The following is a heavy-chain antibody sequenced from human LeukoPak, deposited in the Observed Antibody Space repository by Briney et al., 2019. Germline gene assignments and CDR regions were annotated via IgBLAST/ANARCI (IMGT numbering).Heavy chain of an antibody. CDR1: GYIFTAYY. CDR3: ARVYYDSSAYYYDGGFDY. D-gene: IGHD3-22*01. Sequence: APVKVSCKASGYIFTAYYIHWVRRAPGQGLEWVGIINPSGGNTTYAQKFQGRVTMTRDTSTSTVYMELSGLRSEDTAVYYCARVYYDSSAYYYDGGFDYWGQGTLVTVSS. CDR2: INPSGGNT. V-gene: IGHV1-46*01. J-gene: IGHJ4*02.